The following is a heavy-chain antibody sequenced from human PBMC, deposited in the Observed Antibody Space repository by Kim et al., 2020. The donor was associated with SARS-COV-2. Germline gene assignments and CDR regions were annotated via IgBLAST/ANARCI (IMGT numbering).Heavy chain of an antibody. J-gene: IGHJ4*02. CDR3: APPAADPSRLDY. D-gene: IGHD6-25*01. Sequence: SYAQQLQGRVTMTTDTATRTAYMELRSLVSDDTAVYYCAPPAADPSRLDYWGQGTLVTVSS. V-gene: IGHV1-18*01.